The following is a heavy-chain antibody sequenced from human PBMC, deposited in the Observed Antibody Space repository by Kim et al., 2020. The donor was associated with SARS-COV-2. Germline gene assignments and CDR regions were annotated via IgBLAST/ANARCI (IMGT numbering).Heavy chain of an antibody. J-gene: IGHJ6*02. Sequence: GGSLRLSCAASGFTFSSYGMHWVRQAPGKGLEWVAVIWYDGSNKYYADSVKGRFTISRDNSKNTLYLQMNSLRAEDTAVYYCARALKVPVLMVFGTWVSGMDVWGQGTTSPSP. CDR3: ARALKVPVLMVFGTWVSGMDV. V-gene: IGHV3-33*08. CDR2: IWYDGSNK. CDR1: GFTFSSYG. D-gene: IGHD2-8*01.